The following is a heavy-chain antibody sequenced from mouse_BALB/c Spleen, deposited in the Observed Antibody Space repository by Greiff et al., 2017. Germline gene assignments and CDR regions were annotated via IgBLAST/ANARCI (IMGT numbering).Heavy chain of an antibody. V-gene: IGHV1-69*02. D-gene: IGHD3-1*01. J-gene: IGHJ2*01. CDR3: ARSGGHYFDY. CDR1: GYTFTSYW. Sequence: QVQLQQPGAELVKPGASVKLSCKASGYTFTSYWMHWVKQRPGQGLEWIGEIDPSDSYTNYNQKFKGKATLTVDKSSSTAYMQLSSLTSEDSAVYYCARSGGHYFDYWGQGTTLTVSS. CDR2: IDPSDSYT.